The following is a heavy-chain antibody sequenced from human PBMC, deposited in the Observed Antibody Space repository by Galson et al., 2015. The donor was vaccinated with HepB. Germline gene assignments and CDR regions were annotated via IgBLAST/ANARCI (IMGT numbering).Heavy chain of an antibody. D-gene: IGHD2-2*01. Sequence: SETLSLTCTVSGGSISSYYWSWIRQPPGKGLEWIGYIYYSGSTNYNPSLKSRVTISVDTSKNQFSLKLSSVTAADTAVYYCARGDCSSTSCLFDYWGQGTLVTVSS. CDR2: IYYSGST. CDR1: GGSISSYY. CDR3: ARGDCSSTSCLFDY. V-gene: IGHV4-59*01. J-gene: IGHJ4*02.